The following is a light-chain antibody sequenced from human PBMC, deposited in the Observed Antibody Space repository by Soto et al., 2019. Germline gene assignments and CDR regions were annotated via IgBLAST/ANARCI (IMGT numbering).Light chain of an antibody. J-gene: IGLJ2*01. CDR3: SSFAGSNNLL. CDR1: SSDVGGYNY. V-gene: IGLV2-8*01. Sequence: QSALTQPPSASGSPGQSVTISCTGTSSDVGGYNYVSWYQQHPGKAPKLMIYGVNKRPSGVPDRFSGSKSGNTASLTVSGRQAADEDDYYCSSFAGSNNLLFGGGTKLTVL. CDR2: GVN.